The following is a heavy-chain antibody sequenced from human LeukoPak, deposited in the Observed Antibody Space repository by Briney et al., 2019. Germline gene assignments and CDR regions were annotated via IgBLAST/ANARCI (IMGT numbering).Heavy chain of an antibody. D-gene: IGHD3-22*01. CDR1: GFTFSSYG. CDR3: ARGDSSGYYYELAFLDY. J-gene: IGHJ4*02. CDR2: ISYDGSNK. V-gene: IGHV3-30*03. Sequence: PGRSLRLSCAASGFTFSSYGMHWVRQAPGKGLEWVAVISYDGSNKYYADSVKGRFTISRDNSKNTLYLQMGSLRAGDMAVYYCARGDSSGYYYELAFLDYWGQGTLVTVSS.